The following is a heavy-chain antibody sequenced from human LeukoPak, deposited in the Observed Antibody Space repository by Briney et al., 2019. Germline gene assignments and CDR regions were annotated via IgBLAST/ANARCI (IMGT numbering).Heavy chain of an antibody. CDR2: IYYTGST. J-gene: IGHJ4*02. CDR3: ARGNSGSYYGFDY. V-gene: IGHV4-59*01. Sequence: KASETLSLTCTVSGGSISSYYWSWIRQPPGKGLEWIGYIYYTGSTNYNPPLKSRVTISVDTSKNQFSLKLSSVTAADTAVYYCARGNSGSYYGFDYWGQGTLVTVSS. D-gene: IGHD1-26*01. CDR1: GGSISSYY.